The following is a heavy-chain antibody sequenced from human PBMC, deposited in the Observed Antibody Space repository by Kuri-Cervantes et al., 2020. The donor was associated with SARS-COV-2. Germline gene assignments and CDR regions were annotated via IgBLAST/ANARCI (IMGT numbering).Heavy chain of an antibody. Sequence: GGSLRLSCAASGFTFSSYWMSWVRQAPGKGLEWVANIKQDGSEKYYVDSVKGRFTISRDNAKNSLYLQMNSLRAEDTAVYYCAREATIFGVVNNDYWGQGTLVTVSS. D-gene: IGHD3-3*01. CDR3: AREATIFGVVNNDY. V-gene: IGHV3-7*01. CDR2: IKQDGSEK. J-gene: IGHJ4*02. CDR1: GFTFSSYW.